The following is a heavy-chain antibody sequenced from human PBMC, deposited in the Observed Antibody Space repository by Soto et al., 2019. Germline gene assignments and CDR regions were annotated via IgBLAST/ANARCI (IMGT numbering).Heavy chain of an antibody. Sequence: GASVKVSCKASGYTFTSYGISWVRQAPGQGLEWMGWISAYNGNTNYAQKLQGRVTMTTDTSTSTAYMELRSLRSDDTAVYYCARDSGIVVVPAAGAFDIWGQGTMVTVSS. CDR3: ARDSGIVVVPAAGAFDI. CDR1: GYTFTSYG. V-gene: IGHV1-18*01. J-gene: IGHJ3*02. CDR2: ISAYNGNT. D-gene: IGHD2-2*01.